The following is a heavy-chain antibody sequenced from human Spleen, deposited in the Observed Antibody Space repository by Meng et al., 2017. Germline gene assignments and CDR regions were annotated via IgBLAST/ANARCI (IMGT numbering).Heavy chain of an antibody. CDR2: IYYSGST. V-gene: IGHV4-61*01. J-gene: IGHJ4*02. Sequence: GSLRLSCTVSGGSVSSGSYYWSWLRQPPGKGLEWIGYIYYSGSTNYNPSLKSRVTISVDTSKTQCSLKVTSAAAADTVVYYGARSWGGADAYEYWGQGTRVTGAS. CDR3: ARSWGGADAYEY. D-gene: IGHD7-27*01. CDR1: GGSVSSGSYY.